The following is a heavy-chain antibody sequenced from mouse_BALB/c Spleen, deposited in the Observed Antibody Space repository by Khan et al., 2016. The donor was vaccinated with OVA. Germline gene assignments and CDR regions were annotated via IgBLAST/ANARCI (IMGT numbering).Heavy chain of an antibody. CDR1: GYTFTDYA. J-gene: IGHJ2*01. Sequence: QVQLKQSGPELVRPGVSVKISCKGSGYTFTDYAMHWVKQSHAKSLEWIGLISTYSGNTNYKQKFKGKATMTVDKSSSTAYMELARLTSEDSAIYYCTSPAYDGYYDYGGQGTTLTVSS. CDR3: TSPAYDGYYDY. V-gene: IGHV1S137*01. D-gene: IGHD2-3*01. CDR2: ISTYSGNT.